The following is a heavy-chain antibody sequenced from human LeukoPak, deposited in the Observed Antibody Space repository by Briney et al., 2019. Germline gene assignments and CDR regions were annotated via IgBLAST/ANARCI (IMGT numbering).Heavy chain of an antibody. CDR2: ISSNGGST. J-gene: IGHJ4*02. Sequence: GGSLRLSCSASGFIFSNYAMHWVRQAPGKGLEYVSAISSNGGSTYYADSVKGRFTISRDNSKNTLYLQMSSLRAEDTAVYYCMKGKGIAVTSLDYWGQGTLVTVSS. V-gene: IGHV3-64D*06. CDR3: MKGKGIAVTSLDY. D-gene: IGHD6-19*01. CDR1: GFIFSNYA.